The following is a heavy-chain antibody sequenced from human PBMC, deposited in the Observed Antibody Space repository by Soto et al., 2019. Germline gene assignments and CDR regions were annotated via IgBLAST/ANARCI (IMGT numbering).Heavy chain of an antibody. Sequence: QLQLQESGPGLVKPSETLSLTCTVSGGSISSSSYYWGWIRQPPGKGLEWLGSIYYSGSTYYNPSLTGQVTISVDTARSQFSLKLSSVSAADTAVYYCARPPSKTMIVVAPHWYFDPWGRGTLVTFSS. D-gene: IGHD3-22*01. CDR3: ARPPSKTMIVVAPHWYFDP. CDR1: GGSISSSSYY. V-gene: IGHV4-39*01. CDR2: IYYSGST. J-gene: IGHJ2*01.